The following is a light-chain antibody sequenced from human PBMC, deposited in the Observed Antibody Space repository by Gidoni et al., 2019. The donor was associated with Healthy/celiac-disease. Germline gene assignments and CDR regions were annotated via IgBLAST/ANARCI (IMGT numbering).Light chain of an antibody. CDR1: SSDVGSYNL. CDR3: CSYAGSSTYV. Sequence: QSALTQPASVSGSPGQSITISCTGTSSDVGSYNLVSWYQQHPGKAPKLMIYEVSKRHSGVSNRFSGSKSGNTASLSISGLQAEDEADYYCCSYAGSSTYVFGTGTKVTVX. V-gene: IGLV2-23*02. CDR2: EVS. J-gene: IGLJ1*01.